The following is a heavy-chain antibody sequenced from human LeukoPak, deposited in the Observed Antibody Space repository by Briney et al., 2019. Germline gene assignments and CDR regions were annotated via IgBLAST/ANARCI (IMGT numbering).Heavy chain of an antibody. CDR2: INTNTGNP. J-gene: IGHJ6*02. CDR1: GYTFTGYY. V-gene: IGHV7-4-1*02. CDR3: ARDGQFLQYSSSRRGTYGMDV. Sequence: EASVKVSCKASGYTFTGYYMHWVRQAPGQGLEWMGWINTNTGNPTYAQGFTGRFVFSLDTTVSTAYLQISSLKAEDTAVYYCARDGQFLQYSSSRRGTYGMDVWGQGTTVTVSS. D-gene: IGHD6-13*01.